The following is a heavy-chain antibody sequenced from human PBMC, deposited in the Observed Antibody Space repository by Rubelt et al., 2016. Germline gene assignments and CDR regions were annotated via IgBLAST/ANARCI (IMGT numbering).Heavy chain of an antibody. CDR2: SSASNGNT. V-gene: IGHV1-18*01. D-gene: IGHD6-13*01. CDR3: ASMYSSSLYRGWYDP. J-gene: IGHJ5*02. Sequence: QVQLVQSGAEVKKPGASVKVSCKASGYTFTSYGISWVRQAPGQGLEWMGWSSASNGNTNYARQLHGRVIITADTSTVQAYMGLGSLRADDTAGYYCASMYSSSLYRGWYDPLGQGTLVTVSP. CDR1: GYTFTSYG.